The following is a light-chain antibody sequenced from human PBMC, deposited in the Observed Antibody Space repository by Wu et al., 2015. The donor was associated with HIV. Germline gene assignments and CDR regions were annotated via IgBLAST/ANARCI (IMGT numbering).Light chain of an antibody. V-gene: IGKV3-20*01. CDR2: AAS. CDR3: HQYGGSPPFT. J-gene: IGKJ3*01. Sequence: EIVLTQSPGTLSLSPGERATLSCRACQSVSSTYLAWYQQKPGHPPRLLIYAASRRATGIPDRFSGSGSGTDFSLTISRLEPEDFAVYYCHQYGGSPPFTFGPGTKVDIK. CDR1: QSVSSTY.